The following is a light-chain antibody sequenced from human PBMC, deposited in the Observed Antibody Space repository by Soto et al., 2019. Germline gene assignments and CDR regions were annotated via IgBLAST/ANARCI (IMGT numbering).Light chain of an antibody. J-gene: IGKJ4*01. V-gene: IGKV1-27*01. Sequence: DKRMTNSRASVSVPERDRATXTRRASLTISNYLAWYQQKPGKSTNLMIYAASNGKAGVTYRLSGSGSGTDFTLTISSLQPEDVAAYYCQKYNSAPLTFGGGTKVDLK. CDR3: QKYNSAPLT. CDR2: AAS. CDR1: LTISNY.